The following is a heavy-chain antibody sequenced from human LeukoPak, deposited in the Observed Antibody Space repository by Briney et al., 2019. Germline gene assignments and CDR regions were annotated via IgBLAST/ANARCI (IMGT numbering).Heavy chain of an antibody. J-gene: IGHJ4*02. CDR2: ISSTGTTT. CDR1: GFSFVTYA. CDR3: AKGHRPFSSAVAGILGY. D-gene: IGHD6-19*01. V-gene: IGHV3-23*01. Sequence: GGSLRLSCAASGFSFVTYAMGWVRQVPGRGLEWVSGISSTGTTTYYADSVKGRFTISRDTSKNTLFLQLNSLRAEDTAVYYCAKGHRPFSSAVAGILGYWGQGTLVTVSS.